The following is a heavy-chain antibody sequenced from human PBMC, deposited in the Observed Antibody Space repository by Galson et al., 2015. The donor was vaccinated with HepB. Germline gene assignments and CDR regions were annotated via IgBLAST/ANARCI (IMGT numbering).Heavy chain of an antibody. CDR1: GGSISSSSYY. D-gene: IGHD3-10*01. J-gene: IGHJ4*02. Sequence: ETLSLTCTVSGGSISSSSYYWGWIRQPPGKGLEWIGSIYYSGSTYYNPSLKSRVTISVDTSKNQFSLKLSSVTAADTAVYYCARLAYYYGSGSYYRSPVFDYWGQGTLVTVSS. CDR3: ARLAYYYGSGSYYRSPVFDY. V-gene: IGHV4-39*01. CDR2: IYYSGST.